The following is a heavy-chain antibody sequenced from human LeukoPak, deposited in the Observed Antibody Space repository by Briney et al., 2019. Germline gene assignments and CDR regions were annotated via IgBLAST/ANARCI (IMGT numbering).Heavy chain of an antibody. J-gene: IGHJ4*02. Sequence: PGGSLRLSCAASGFAVSSNYMSWVRQAPGEGLEWVSVIYSGGSTYYADSVKGRFTISRDNSKNTLYLQMNSLRAEDTAVYYCARDRRGSSGRGPHSFDYWGQGTLVTVSS. CDR1: GFAVSSNY. CDR2: IYSGGST. V-gene: IGHV3-53*01. D-gene: IGHD6-6*01. CDR3: ARDRRGSSGRGPHSFDY.